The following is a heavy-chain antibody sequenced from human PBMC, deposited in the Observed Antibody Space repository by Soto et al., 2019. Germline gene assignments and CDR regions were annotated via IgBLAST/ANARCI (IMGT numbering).Heavy chain of an antibody. V-gene: IGHV5-51*01. J-gene: IGHJ6*02. D-gene: IGHD6-6*01. CDR1: GYSFASYW. Sequence: GESLKIYCQGSGYSFASYWIGLVRQMPGKNLEWMGIIYPGDSDNRYTPSFQGQVTISADKSLRTAYLQWTSLKASDTALYYCARPRSFILGFYSYGMDVRGQRPTVTVSS. CDR3: ARPRSFILGFYSYGMDV. CDR2: IYPGDSDN.